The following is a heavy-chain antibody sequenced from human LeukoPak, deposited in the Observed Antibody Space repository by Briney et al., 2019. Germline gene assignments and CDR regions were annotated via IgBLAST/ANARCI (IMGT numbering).Heavy chain of an antibody. CDR3: ASGYDSSGYTPNWFDP. CDR1: GYTFTSYG. V-gene: IGHV1-69*13. J-gene: IGHJ5*02. CDR2: IIPIFGTA. D-gene: IGHD3-22*01. Sequence: SVKVSCKASGYTFTSYGISWVRQAPGQGLEWMGGIIPIFGTANYAQKFQGRVTITADESTSTAYMELSSLRSEDTAVYYCASGYDSSGYTPNWFDPWGQGTLVTVSS.